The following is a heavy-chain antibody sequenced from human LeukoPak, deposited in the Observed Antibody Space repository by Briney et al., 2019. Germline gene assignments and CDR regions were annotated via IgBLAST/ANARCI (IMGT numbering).Heavy chain of an antibody. D-gene: IGHD4-17*01. CDR1: GFTFSSYA. Sequence: PGGSLRLSCAASGFTFSSYAMNWVRQAPGKGLEWVSAINSNGGSTYYADSVKGRFTISRDNSKNTLYLQMNSLRAEDTAVYYCARGARKGDDYGGFFDYWGQGTLVTVSS. J-gene: IGHJ4*02. V-gene: IGHV3-23*01. CDR2: INSNGGST. CDR3: ARGARKGDDYGGFFDY.